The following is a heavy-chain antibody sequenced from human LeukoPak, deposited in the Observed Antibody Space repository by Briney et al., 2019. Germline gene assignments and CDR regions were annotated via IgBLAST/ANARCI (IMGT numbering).Heavy chain of an antibody. Sequence: SETLSLTCTVSGGSISSGGYYWSWIRQHPGKGLEWIGYIYYSGSTYYNPSLKSRVTISVDTSKNQFSLKLSSVTAADTAVYYCASAQITGDYVWGSSVYYFDYWGQGTLVTVSP. V-gene: IGHV4-31*03. D-gene: IGHD3-16*01. CDR2: IYYSGST. CDR3: ASAQITGDYVWGSSVYYFDY. J-gene: IGHJ4*02. CDR1: GGSISSGGYY.